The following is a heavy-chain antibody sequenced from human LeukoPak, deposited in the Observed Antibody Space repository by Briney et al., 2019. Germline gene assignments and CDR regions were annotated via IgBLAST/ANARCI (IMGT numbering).Heavy chain of an antibody. D-gene: IGHD6-19*01. CDR1: GDTFSSYA. Sequence: SVKVSCRASGDTFSSYAISWVRQAPGQGLEWMGGIIPIFGTANYAQKFQGRVTITTDESTSTAYMELSSLRSEDTAVYYWARARLGVAGTGFFYWGQGTLVTVSS. J-gene: IGHJ4*02. CDR3: ARARLGVAGTGFFY. V-gene: IGHV1-69*05. CDR2: IIPIFGTA.